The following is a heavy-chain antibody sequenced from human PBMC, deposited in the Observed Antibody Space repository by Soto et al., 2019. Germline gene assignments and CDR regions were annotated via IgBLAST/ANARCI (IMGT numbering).Heavy chain of an antibody. CDR3: QDGIRDNVPVSAFLLNRSSDL. Sequence: GKGLEWVSAISGSGGSTYYADSVKGRFTISRDNSKNTLYLQMNSLRADDTFSFQAQDGIRDNVPVSAFLLNRSSDL. J-gene: IGHJ2*01. V-gene: IGHV3-23*01. CDR2: ISGSGGST. D-gene: IGHD1-20*01.